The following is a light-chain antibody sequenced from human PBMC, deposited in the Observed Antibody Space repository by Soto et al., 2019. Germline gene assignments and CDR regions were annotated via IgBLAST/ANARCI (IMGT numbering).Light chain of an antibody. Sequence: EIVLTQSPCTLSFSPGERATLSCRASHSVTSSYLAWYQQKPGQAPRLLIYGASSRATGIPDRFSGSGSGTDFTLTISRLEPEDFAVYYCQQYGSSPFTFGPGTKVDIK. CDR3: QQYGSSPFT. V-gene: IGKV3-20*01. CDR1: HSVTSSY. J-gene: IGKJ3*01. CDR2: GAS.